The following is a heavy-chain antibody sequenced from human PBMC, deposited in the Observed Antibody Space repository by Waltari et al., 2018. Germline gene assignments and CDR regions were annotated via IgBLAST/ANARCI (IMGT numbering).Heavy chain of an antibody. CDR2: ISGSAGST. D-gene: IGHD3-10*01. CDR1: GFNLSSYA. J-gene: IGHJ4*02. Sequence: EVQLSESGGGLVQPGGSLRLSCAASGFNLSSYAMRWVRQAPGKGLEWVSTISGSAGSTYYADSVKGRFTISRDISKNTLFLQMNSLRAEDTALYSCAKDQYTSSRRGFDSWGQGTLVTVSS. CDR3: AKDQYTSSRRGFDS. V-gene: IGHV3-23*01.